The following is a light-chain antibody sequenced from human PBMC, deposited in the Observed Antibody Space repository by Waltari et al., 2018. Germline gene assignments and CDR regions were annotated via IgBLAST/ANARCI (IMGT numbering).Light chain of an antibody. V-gene: IGKV1-39*01. CDR3: QKSSSTPPWT. CDR1: QSISIY. Sequence: DIQMTQSPSSLSASVGHGSTTTCRASQSISIYLNWYQQKPGKAPKLLIYAASTLHSGVPSRFSGSGSGTEFTLTISSLQPEDFATYYCQKSSSTPPWTFGQGTKVEIK. CDR2: AAS. J-gene: IGKJ1*01.